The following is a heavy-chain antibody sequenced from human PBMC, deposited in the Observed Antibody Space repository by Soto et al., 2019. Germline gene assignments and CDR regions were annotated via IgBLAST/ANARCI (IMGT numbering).Heavy chain of an antibody. D-gene: IGHD6-13*01. CDR3: AKGYSSSWSPNYFDY. V-gene: IGHV3-23*01. J-gene: IGHJ4*02. Sequence: GGSLRLSCAASGFTFSSYAMSWVRQAPGKGLEWVSAISGSGGSTYYADSVKGRFTISRDNSKNTLYLQMNSLRAEDTAVYYCAKGYSSSWSPNYFDYWGQGTLVTVSS. CDR2: ISGSGGST. CDR1: GFTFSSYA.